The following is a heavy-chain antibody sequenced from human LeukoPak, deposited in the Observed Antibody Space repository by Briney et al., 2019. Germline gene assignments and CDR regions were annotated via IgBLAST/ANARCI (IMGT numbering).Heavy chain of an antibody. CDR3: ARATQAIVATEFDY. CDR1: GFTFSSYG. CDR2: ISGSGGNT. J-gene: IGHJ4*02. D-gene: IGHD5-12*01. V-gene: IGHV3-23*01. Sequence: GGSLRLSCAVSGFTFSSYGMSWVRQAPGKGLEWVSGISGSGGNTYYADSVKGRFTISRDNSKNTLYLQMNSLRAEDTAVYYCARATQAIVATEFDYWGQGTLVTVSS.